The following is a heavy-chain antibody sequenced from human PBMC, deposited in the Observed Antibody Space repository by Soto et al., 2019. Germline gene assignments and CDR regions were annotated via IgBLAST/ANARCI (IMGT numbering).Heavy chain of an antibody. J-gene: IGHJ1*01. CDR2: IYSGGST. Sequence: GGSLRLPCAASGFTVSSNYMSWVCQAPGKGLEWVSVIYSGGSTYYADSVKGRFTISRDNSKNTLYLQMNSLRAEDTAVYYCARDRVESGYPEYFQHWGQGTLVTVSS. V-gene: IGHV3-53*01. D-gene: IGHD3-22*01. CDR1: GFTVSSNY. CDR3: ARDRVESGYPEYFQH.